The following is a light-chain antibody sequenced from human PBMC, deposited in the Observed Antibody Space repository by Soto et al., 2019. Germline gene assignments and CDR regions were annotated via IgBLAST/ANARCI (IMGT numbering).Light chain of an antibody. J-gene: IGKJ1*01. Sequence: EIVLTQSPGTLYLSPGERATLSCRTSQSTSNNYLAWYQQKPGQAPRLLIYGASSRATGIPDRFSGSGSGTDFTLTISRLEPEDFAVYYCQQYGDSRTFGQGTKVDIK. CDR1: QSTSNNY. CDR2: GAS. V-gene: IGKV3-20*01. CDR3: QQYGDSRT.